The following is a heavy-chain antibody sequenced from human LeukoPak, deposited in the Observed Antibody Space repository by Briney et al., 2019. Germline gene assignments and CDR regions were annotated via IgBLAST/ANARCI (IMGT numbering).Heavy chain of an antibody. CDR2: VSYDGTKK. J-gene: IGHJ4*02. V-gene: IGHV3-30-3*01. Sequence: GGSLRLSCGASGFSFSAYAMHWVRQPPGKGLEWVAVVSYDGTKKFYADSVKGRFTISRDNSENRMYLQMNSLRPDDTAVYYCARDLTGFDYWGQGTLVTVSS. CDR3: ARDLTGFDY. CDR1: GFSFSAYA. D-gene: IGHD3-9*01.